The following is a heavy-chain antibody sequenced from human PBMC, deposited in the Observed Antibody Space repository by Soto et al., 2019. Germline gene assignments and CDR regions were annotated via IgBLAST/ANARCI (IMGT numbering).Heavy chain of an antibody. CDR2: IYPGDSDT. CDR1: GYSFTTYW. D-gene: IGHD4-17*01. J-gene: IGHJ2*01. V-gene: IGHV5-51*01. Sequence: GASLKISCKRSGYSFTTYWIGWVRQMPGKGLEWIGIIYPGDSDTRYSTSFQGQVSISADKSISTAYLQWSSLKASDTAMYYCARAPTTVLNYKHFDRRGRGTPVTVAS. CDR3: ARAPTTVLNYKHFDR.